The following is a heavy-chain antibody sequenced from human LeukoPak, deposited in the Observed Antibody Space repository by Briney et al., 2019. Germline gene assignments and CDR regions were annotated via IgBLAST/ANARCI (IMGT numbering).Heavy chain of an antibody. CDR2: INPNSGGT. J-gene: IGHJ4*02. V-gene: IGHV1-2*04. Sequence: ASVKVSCKASGYTFTGYYVHWVRQAPGQGLEWMGWINPNSGGTNYAQKFQGWVTMTRDTSISTAYMELSRLRSDDTAVYYCAREGLYYYDTSGYCPHWGQGTLVTVSS. CDR3: AREGLYYYDTSGYCPH. CDR1: GYTFTGYY. D-gene: IGHD3-22*01.